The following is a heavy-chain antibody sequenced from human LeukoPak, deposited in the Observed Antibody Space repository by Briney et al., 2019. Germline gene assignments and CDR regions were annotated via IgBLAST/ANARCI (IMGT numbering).Heavy chain of an antibody. D-gene: IGHD3-16*02. CDR2: INHSGST. CDR1: GGSFSGYY. Sequence: KASETLSLTCAVYGGSFSGYYWSWIRQPPGKGLEWIGEINHSGSTNYNPSLKSRVTISVDTSKNQFSLKLSSVTAADTAVYYCAREVYDYVWGSYRYRYFDYWGQGTLVTVSS. V-gene: IGHV4-34*01. J-gene: IGHJ4*02. CDR3: AREVYDYVWGSYRYRYFDY.